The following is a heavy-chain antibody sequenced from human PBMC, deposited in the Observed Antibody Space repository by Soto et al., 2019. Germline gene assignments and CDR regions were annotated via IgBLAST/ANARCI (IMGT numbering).Heavy chain of an antibody. J-gene: IGHJ3*02. CDR1: GGSISSGDYY. D-gene: IGHD3-16*01. CDR3: ARNDYDYVWESPGGDAFDI. Sequence: SETLSLTCTVSGGSISSGDYYWNWIRQPPGKGLEWIGFIYNSGSTYYNPSLKSRVTISVDTSKNQFPLKLTSVTAADTAVYYCARNDYDYVWESPGGDAFDIWGQGTLVTISS. CDR2: IYNSGST. V-gene: IGHV4-30-4*01.